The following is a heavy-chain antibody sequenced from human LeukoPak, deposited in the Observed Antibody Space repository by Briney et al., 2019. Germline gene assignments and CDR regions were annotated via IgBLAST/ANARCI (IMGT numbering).Heavy chain of an antibody. CDR3: TRLPIVATIVDDY. D-gene: IGHD5-12*01. CDR1: GFTFSGSA. J-gene: IGHJ4*02. Sequence: PGGSLRLSCAASGFTFSGSAMHWVRQASGKGLEWFGRIRSKANSYATAYAASVKVRFTISRDDSKNTAYLQMNSLKTEDTAVYYCTRLPIVATIVDDYWGQGTLVTVSS. CDR2: IRSKANSYAT. V-gene: IGHV3-73*01.